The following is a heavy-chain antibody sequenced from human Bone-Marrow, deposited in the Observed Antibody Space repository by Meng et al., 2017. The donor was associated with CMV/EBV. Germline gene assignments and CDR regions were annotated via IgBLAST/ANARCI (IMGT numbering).Heavy chain of an antibody. Sequence: GGSLRLSCTASGFTFGDYAMSWVRQAPGKGLEWVGFIRSKAYGGTTEYAASVKGRFTISRDDSKSIAYLQMNSLKTEDTAVYYCTGDNYSGKQFDYWGQGTLVTASS. CDR2: IRSKAYGGTT. J-gene: IGHJ4*02. D-gene: IGHD4-11*01. CDR1: GFTFGDYA. V-gene: IGHV3-49*04. CDR3: TGDNYSGKQFDY.